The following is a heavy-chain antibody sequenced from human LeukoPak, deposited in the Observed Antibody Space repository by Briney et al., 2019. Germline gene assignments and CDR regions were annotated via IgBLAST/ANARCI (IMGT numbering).Heavy chain of an antibody. J-gene: IGHJ4*02. CDR3: AKGGMSSSGLGD. CDR1: GFIISSYV. CDR2: ITSGGST. V-gene: IGHV3-23*01. Sequence: GGSLRLSCAASGFIISSYVMSWVRQAPGKGLEWVSGITSGGSTYYADSVKGRFTISRDNSKNTQYLQMNSLRAEDTAVYYCAKGGMSSSGLGDWVQGTLVTVSS. D-gene: IGHD3-22*01.